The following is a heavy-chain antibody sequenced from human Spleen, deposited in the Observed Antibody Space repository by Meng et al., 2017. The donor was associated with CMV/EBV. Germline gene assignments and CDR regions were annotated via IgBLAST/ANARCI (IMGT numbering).Heavy chain of an antibody. CDR1: GGSFSGYY. D-gene: IGHD2-2*01. V-gene: IGHV4-34*01. Sequence: SETLSLTCAVYGGSFSGYYWSWIRQPPGKGLEWIGEINHSGSTNYNPSLKSRVTISVDTSKNQFSLKLSSVTAADTAVYYCARGGGSLGYCSSTSCRRTYNWFDPWGQGTLVTVSS. CDR3: ARGGGSLGYCSSTSCRRTYNWFDP. J-gene: IGHJ5*02. CDR2: INHSGST.